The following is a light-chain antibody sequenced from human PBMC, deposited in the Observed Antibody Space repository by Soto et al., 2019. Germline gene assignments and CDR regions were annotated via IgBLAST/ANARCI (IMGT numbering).Light chain of an antibody. CDR3: QQYNSYSWT. CDR1: QSISSW. J-gene: IGKJ1*01. Sequence: DIQMTQSPSTLSASVGDSDIITCRVSQSISSWLAWYQQKPGKAPKLLIYDASSLESGVPSRFSGSGSGTEFTLTISSLQPDDFATYYCQQYNSYSWTFGQGTKVDIK. CDR2: DAS. V-gene: IGKV1-5*01.